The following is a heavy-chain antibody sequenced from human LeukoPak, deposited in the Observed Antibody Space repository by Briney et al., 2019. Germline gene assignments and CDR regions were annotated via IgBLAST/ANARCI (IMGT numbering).Heavy chain of an antibody. D-gene: IGHD1-26*01. CDR2: IYPGDSDS. V-gene: IGHV5-51*01. CDR3: ARIPPSGSYYRGFSYYYMDV. Sequence: GESLKISCKGSGYSFTSYWIGWVRQMPGKGLEWMGIIYPGDSDSRYSPSLQGQVTISADKSISTAYLQWSSLKASDTAMYYCARIPPSGSYYRGFSYYYMDVWGKGTTVTVSS. CDR1: GYSFTSYW. J-gene: IGHJ6*03.